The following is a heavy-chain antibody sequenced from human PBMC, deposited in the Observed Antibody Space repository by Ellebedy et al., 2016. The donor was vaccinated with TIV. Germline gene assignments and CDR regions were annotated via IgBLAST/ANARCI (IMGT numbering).Heavy chain of an antibody. V-gene: IGHV3-30*18. J-gene: IGHJ6*02. CDR1: GFTFSSYG. Sequence: GGSLRLXXAASGFTFSSYGMHWVRQAPGKGLEWLAVISYDGSNKYYADSVKGRFTISRDNSKNTLYLQMNSLRAEDTAVYYCAKVSQYCSSTSCRIYYYYYGMDVWGQGTTVTVSS. D-gene: IGHD2-2*01. CDR3: AKVSQYCSSTSCRIYYYYYGMDV. CDR2: ISYDGSNK.